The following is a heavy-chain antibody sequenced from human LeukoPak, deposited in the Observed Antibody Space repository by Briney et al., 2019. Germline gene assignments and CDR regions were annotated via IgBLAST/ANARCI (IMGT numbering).Heavy chain of an antibody. Sequence: ASVKVSCEASGYTFPSRHINWVRQAAGQGLEWMGWMNPDTGNTAYAQKFQARVTMTWDTSISTAYMELGSLRSEDTAVYYCARGRPTSLGGIYWGQGTLVTVSS. J-gene: IGHJ4*02. D-gene: IGHD7-27*01. V-gene: IGHV1-8*01. CDR2: MNPDTGNT. CDR3: ARGRPTSLGGIY. CDR1: GYTFPSRH.